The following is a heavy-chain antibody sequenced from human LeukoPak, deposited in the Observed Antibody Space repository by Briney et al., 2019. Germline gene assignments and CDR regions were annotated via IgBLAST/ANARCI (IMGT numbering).Heavy chain of an antibody. CDR2: IKQDGSER. Sequence: GGSLRLSCAASGLTFSTYWLSWVRQAPGKGLEWVANIKQDGSERYYVDSVRGRFTISRDNAKNSLYLQMNTLRAEDTATYYCARSPLKWELPGYWGQGTLVTVSS. D-gene: IGHD1-26*01. CDR3: ARSPLKWELPGY. V-gene: IGHV3-7*01. J-gene: IGHJ4*02. CDR1: GLTFSTYW.